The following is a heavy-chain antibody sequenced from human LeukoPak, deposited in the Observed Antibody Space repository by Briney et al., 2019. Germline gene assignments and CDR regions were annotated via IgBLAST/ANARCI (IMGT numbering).Heavy chain of an antibody. CDR2: INSDGSST. CDR3: AKILTDFDY. J-gene: IGHJ4*02. CDR1: GFALSAYW. V-gene: IGHV3-74*01. Sequence: GGSLRLSCAASGFALSAYWMHWVRQAPGKGLEWVSRINSDGSSTNYADSVKGRFTVSRDNAKNTLYLQMNGLRAEDTAVYYCAKILTDFDYWGQGTLVTVSS.